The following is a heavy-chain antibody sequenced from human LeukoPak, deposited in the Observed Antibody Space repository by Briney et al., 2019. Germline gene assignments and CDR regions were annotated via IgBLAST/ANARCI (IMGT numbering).Heavy chain of an antibody. CDR3: ARLGYSNNNWFDP. CDR1: GGSISSGHYF. J-gene: IGHJ5*02. Sequence: SETLSLTCTVSGGSISSGHYFWTWIRQPAGKGLEWIGRIYTSGSTNYNPSLKSRVTISLDTSKNQFSLNLNSVTAADTAMYYCARLGYSNNNWFDPWGQGTLVTVSS. CDR2: IYTSGST. V-gene: IGHV4-61*02. D-gene: IGHD4-11*01.